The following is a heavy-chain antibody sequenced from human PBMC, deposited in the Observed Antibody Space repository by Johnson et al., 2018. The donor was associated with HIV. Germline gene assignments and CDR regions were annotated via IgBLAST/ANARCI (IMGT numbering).Heavy chain of an antibody. V-gene: IGHV3-23*04. CDR3: AKRLGYDRRGDQFDI. J-gene: IGHJ3*02. CDR2: ISGGGGST. Sequence: VQLVESGGGWVQPGGSLRLSCAASGFSFSDYAMSWVRQAPGKGLEWVSGISGGGGSTYYADSVKGRFTISRDNSENTLYVQMNSLGAEDTAVYYCAKRLGYDRRGDQFDIWGQGTMVSVSS. D-gene: IGHD3-22*01. CDR1: GFSFSDYA.